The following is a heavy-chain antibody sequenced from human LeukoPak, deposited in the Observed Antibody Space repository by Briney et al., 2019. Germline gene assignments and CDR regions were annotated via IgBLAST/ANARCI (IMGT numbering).Heavy chain of an antibody. CDR3: AREGVYDIDAFDI. J-gene: IGHJ3*02. D-gene: IGHD5/OR15-5a*01. Sequence: GGSLRLSCTASGFIFNSYWMGWVRQTPGKGLEWVATIKQDGSAKYCEDSVRGRFSISRDNAKNSLSLQMSSLRAEDTAVYYCAREGVYDIDAFDIWGQGTMVTVSS. CDR2: IKQDGSAK. V-gene: IGHV3-7*01. CDR1: GFIFNSYW.